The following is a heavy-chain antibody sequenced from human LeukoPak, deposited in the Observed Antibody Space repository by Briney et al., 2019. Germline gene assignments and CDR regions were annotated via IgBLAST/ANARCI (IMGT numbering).Heavy chain of an antibody. Sequence: ASVKVSCKASGYTFTSYDINWVRQATGQGLEWMGWMNPNSGNTGYAQKFQGRVTMTRNTSISTAYMELSSLRSEDTAVYYCARGRSSGWHKWIDYWGQGTLVTVSS. D-gene: IGHD6-19*01. CDR2: MNPNSGNT. CDR3: ARGRSSGWHKWIDY. CDR1: GYTFTSYD. V-gene: IGHV1-8*01. J-gene: IGHJ4*02.